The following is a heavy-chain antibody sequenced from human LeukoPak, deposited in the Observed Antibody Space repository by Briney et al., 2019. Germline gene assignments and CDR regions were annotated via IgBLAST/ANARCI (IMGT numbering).Heavy chain of an antibody. CDR1: GFTFDDYA. V-gene: IGHV3-9*01. CDR3: ARVELRPLPDYYMDV. Sequence: GGSLRLSCAASGFTFDDYAMHWVRQAPGKGLEWVSGISWNSGSIGYADSVKGRFTISRDNAKNSLYLQMNSLRAEDTAVYYCARVELRPLPDYYMDVWGKGTTVTVSS. D-gene: IGHD1-7*01. J-gene: IGHJ6*03. CDR2: ISWNSGSI.